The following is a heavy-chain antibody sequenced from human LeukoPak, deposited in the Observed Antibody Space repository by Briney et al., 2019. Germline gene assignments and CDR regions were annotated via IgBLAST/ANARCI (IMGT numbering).Heavy chain of an antibody. V-gene: IGHV3-20*04. CDR1: GFTFDDYG. J-gene: IGHJ4*02. CDR3: ARGGLRLGENDY. D-gene: IGHD3-16*01. CDR2: INWNGGST. Sequence: GGSLRLSCAASGFTFDDYGMSWVRQAPGKGLEWVSGINWNGGSTGCADFVKGRFTISRGNAKNSLYLQMNSLRAEDTALYYCARGGLRLGENDYWGQGTLVTVSS.